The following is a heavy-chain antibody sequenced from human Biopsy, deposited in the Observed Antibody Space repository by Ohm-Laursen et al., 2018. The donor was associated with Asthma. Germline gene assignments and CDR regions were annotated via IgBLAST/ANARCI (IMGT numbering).Heavy chain of an antibody. CDR1: GGSISSSSSY. Sequence: SDTLSLTCTVSGGSISSSSSYWSWTRQPPGKGLEWIGYIYYSGSTNYNPSLKSRVTISVDTSKNQFSLKLSSVTAADTAVYYCARRGLSGSYLQAYFDYWGQGTLVTVSS. D-gene: IGHD1-26*01. CDR2: IYYSGST. CDR3: ARRGLSGSYLQAYFDY. V-gene: IGHV4-61*01. J-gene: IGHJ4*02.